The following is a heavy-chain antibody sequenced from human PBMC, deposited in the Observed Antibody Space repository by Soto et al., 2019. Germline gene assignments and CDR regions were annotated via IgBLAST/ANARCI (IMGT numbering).Heavy chain of an antibody. CDR2: IIPIFGTT. V-gene: IGHV1-69*01. CDR1: EGTFSGYG. CDR3: ARGRAKAHFYYGMDV. J-gene: IGHJ6*02. Sequence: QVQMVQSGAEVKKPGSSLKVSCKASEGTFSGYGISWVRQAPGQGLEWMGGIIPIFGTTNYAPNFRDRVTISADEARSTVYMDLSSLRTDDTAVYYCARGRAKAHFYYGMDVWGQETAVTVSS.